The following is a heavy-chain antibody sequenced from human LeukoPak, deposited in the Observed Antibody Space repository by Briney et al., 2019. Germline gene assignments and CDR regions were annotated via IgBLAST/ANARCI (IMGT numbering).Heavy chain of an antibody. CDR1: GGSFSGYY. CDR2: INHSGST. D-gene: IGHD6-19*01. J-gene: IGHJ4*02. CDR3: ASISSGWYGY. Sequence: PSETLSLTCAVYGGSFSGYYWSWIRQPSGKGLEWIGEINHSGSTNYNPSLKSRVTISVDTSKNQFSLKLSSVTAADTAVYYCASISSGWYGYWGQGTLVTVSS. V-gene: IGHV4-34*01.